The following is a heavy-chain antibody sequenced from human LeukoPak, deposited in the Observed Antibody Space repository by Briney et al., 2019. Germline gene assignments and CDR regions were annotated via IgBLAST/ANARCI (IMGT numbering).Heavy chain of an antibody. D-gene: IGHD6-19*01. CDR2: VSGGGGTI. J-gene: IGHJ4*02. CDR3: AKGSQWLLRGGAYFDS. CDR1: GFTFRNYA. V-gene: IGHV3-23*01. Sequence: GGSLRLSCAASGFTFRNYAMSWVRQAPGKGLEWVSAVSGGGGTIYHAASVRGRFTISRDNSKNTLSLQMNSLRVEDTAVYYCAKGSQWLLRGGAYFDSWGQGTPVTVSS.